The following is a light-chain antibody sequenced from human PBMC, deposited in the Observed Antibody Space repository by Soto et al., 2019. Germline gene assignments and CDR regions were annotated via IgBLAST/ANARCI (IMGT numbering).Light chain of an antibody. V-gene: IGLV1-51*01. CDR2: DNN. CDR1: TSNIGNNF. J-gene: IGLJ2*01. Sequence: QSVLTQPPSVSAAPRQKVTISCSGSTSNIGNNFVSWYQQLPGTAPKLLIYDNNKRPSGIPDRFSGSRSGTPATLGITGLQTWDEADYYCGTWDASLSAGVFGGGTKLTVL. CDR3: GTWDASLSAGV.